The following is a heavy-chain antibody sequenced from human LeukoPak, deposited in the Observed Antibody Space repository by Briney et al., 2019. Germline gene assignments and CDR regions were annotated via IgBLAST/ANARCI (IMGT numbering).Heavy chain of an antibody. CDR2: IWYDGSNK. Sequence: SGGSLRLSCAASGFTFSSYGMHWVRQAPGEGLEWVAVIWYDGSNKYYADSVKGRFTISRDNSKNTLYLQMNSLRAEDTAVYYCAKDLVAVAGTTYDDWYFDLWGRGTLVTVSS. V-gene: IGHV3-33*06. D-gene: IGHD6-19*01. J-gene: IGHJ2*01. CDR3: AKDLVAVAGTTYDDWYFDL. CDR1: GFTFSSYG.